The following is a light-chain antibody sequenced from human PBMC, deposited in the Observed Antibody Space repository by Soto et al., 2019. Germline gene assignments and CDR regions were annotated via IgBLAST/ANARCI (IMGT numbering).Light chain of an antibody. J-gene: IGKJ1*01. CDR3: QQYNNWLWT. Sequence: EIVMTQSPATLSVSPGERATLSCRASQNISSNLAWYQQKPGQAPRVLIDGASTRATGIPARFSSSGSGTEFTLTISSLQSEDFAVYYCQQYNNWLWTFGQGTKVEIK. CDR1: QNISSN. V-gene: IGKV3-15*01. CDR2: GAS.